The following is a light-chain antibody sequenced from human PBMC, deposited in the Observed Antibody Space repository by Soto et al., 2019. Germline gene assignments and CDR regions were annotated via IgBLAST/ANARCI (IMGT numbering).Light chain of an antibody. J-gene: IGKJ2*01. CDR1: QSIYGSF. CDR3: QHYGSTPYT. Sequence: EIVLTQSPATLALSPGERATLSCGASQSIYGSFLAWYQQKPGLAPRLLIYDAFNRATGIPDRFSGSGSGTDFTLIISRLEPEDFGVYYCQHYGSTPYTFGQGTRMEIK. CDR2: DAF. V-gene: IGKV3D-20*01.